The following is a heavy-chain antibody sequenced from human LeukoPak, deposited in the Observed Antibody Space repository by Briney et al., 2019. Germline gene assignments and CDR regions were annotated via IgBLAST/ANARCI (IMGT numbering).Heavy chain of an antibody. J-gene: IGHJ2*01. D-gene: IGHD2-21*02. CDR3: ARHVSSDLRIVVVTCDWYFDL. V-gene: IGHV4-39*01. CDR1: GGPITSSRYY. CDR2: IYYSGST. Sequence: SETLSLTCSVSGGPITSSRYYWGWIRQSPGGGLEWIGTIYYSGSTYYNPSLRSRVTISADTSKNQFSLNLSPVTAADTAVYYCARHVSSDLRIVVVTCDWYFDLWGRGTLVTVSS.